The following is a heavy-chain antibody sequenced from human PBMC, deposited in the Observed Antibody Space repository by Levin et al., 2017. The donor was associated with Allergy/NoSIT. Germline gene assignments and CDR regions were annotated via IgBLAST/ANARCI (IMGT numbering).Heavy chain of an antibody. D-gene: IGHD6-13*01. Sequence: LSLTCAASGFTFNTYWMHWVRQAPGKGLVWVSRINTDGSDKTYADSVKGRFTISRDNAKNTLYLQMNSLRAEDAAVYYCSTSDIDSRYYFDYWGQGTLVTVS. CDR1: GFTFNTYW. CDR2: INTDGSDK. CDR3: STSDIDSRYYFDY. J-gene: IGHJ4*02. V-gene: IGHV3-74*01.